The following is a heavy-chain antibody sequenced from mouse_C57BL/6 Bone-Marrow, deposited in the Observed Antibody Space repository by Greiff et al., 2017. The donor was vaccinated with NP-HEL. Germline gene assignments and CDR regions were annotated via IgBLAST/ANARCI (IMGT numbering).Heavy chain of an antibody. D-gene: IGHD1-1*02. CDR1: GFNIKDDY. CDR3: TTGGYGPCDY. Sequence: EVQLQESGAELVRPGASVKLSCTASGFNIKDDYMHWVKQRPEQGLEWIGWIDPENGDTEYASKFQGKAPITADTSSNTAYLQLSSLTSEDTAVYYCTTGGYGPCDYWGQGTTLTVSS. CDR2: IDPENGDT. V-gene: IGHV14-4*01. J-gene: IGHJ2*01.